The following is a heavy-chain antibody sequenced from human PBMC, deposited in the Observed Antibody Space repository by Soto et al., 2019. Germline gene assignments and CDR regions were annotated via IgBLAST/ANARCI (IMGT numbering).Heavy chain of an antibody. J-gene: IGHJ4*02. CDR2: INPKMGGT. D-gene: IGHD1-26*01. V-gene: IGHV1-2*04. CDR3: ARDLATRGDD. CDR1: GYAFTGYY. Sequence: ASVTFFWNASGYAFTGYYMHRVRQAPGQGHEWMGWINPKMGGTNSPQKFQGWVTMTRDTSISTAYIELSRLRSDDTALYCCARDLATRGDDWAQGTLVTVSS.